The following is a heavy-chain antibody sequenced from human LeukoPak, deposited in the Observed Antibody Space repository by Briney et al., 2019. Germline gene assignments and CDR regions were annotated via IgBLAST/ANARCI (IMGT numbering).Heavy chain of an antibody. CDR1: GFTFSSYA. Sequence: PGGSLRLYCAASGFTFSSYAMHWVRQAPGKGLEWVAVISYDGSNKYYADSVKARFTISRDNSKNTLYLQMNSLRAEDTAVYYCARDGIAVADLLFDYWGQGTLVTVSS. J-gene: IGHJ4*02. D-gene: IGHD6-19*01. CDR3: ARDGIAVADLLFDY. CDR2: ISYDGSNK. V-gene: IGHV3-30*01.